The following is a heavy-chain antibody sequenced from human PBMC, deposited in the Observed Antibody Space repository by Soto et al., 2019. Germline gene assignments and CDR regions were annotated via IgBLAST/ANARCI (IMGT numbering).Heavy chain of an antibody. V-gene: IGHV3-53*01. CDR3: ARPTRDYYGSGSYQSPLYYCYGMDV. J-gene: IGHJ6*02. CDR1: GFTVSSNY. CDR2: IYSGGST. D-gene: IGHD3-10*01. Sequence: EVQLVESGGGLIQPGGSLRLSCAASGFTVSSNYMSWVRQAPGKGLEWVSVIYSGGSTYYAASVKGRFTISRDNSKNTLDLQMNSLIAEDTAVDYCARPTRDYYGSGSYQSPLYYCYGMDVWGQGTTVTVSS.